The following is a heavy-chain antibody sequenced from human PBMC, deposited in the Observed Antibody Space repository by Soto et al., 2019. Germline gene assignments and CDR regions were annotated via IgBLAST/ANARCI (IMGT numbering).Heavy chain of an antibody. CDR1: GFTFSSYA. D-gene: IGHD1-26*01. J-gene: IGHJ4*02. V-gene: IGHV3-23*01. CDR2: ISGSGGST. CDR3: ATDNRIVGASYVDY. Sequence: EVQLLESGGGLVQPGGSLRLSCAASGFTFSSYAMSWVRQAPGKGLEWVSAISGSGGSTYYADSVKGRFTISRDNSKNTLYLQMNSLRAEDTAVYYCATDNRIVGASYVDYWGQGTLVTVSS.